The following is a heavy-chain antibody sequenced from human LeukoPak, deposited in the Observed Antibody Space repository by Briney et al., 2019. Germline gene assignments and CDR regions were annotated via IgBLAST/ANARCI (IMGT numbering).Heavy chain of an antibody. CDR2: IYHSGST. J-gene: IGHJ4*02. V-gene: IGHV4-4*02. D-gene: IGHD1-20*01. Sequence: SETLSLTCAVSGGSISSSNWWSWVRQPPGKGLEWIGEIYHSGSTNYNPSLKSRVTISVDTSKNQFSLKLSSVTAADTAVYYCARSLTGATRIFDYWGQGTLVTVSS. CDR1: GGSISSSNW. CDR3: ARSLTGATRIFDY.